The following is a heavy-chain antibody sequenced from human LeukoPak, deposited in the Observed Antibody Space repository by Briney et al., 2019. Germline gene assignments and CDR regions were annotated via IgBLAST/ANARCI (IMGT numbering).Heavy chain of an antibody. CDR2: ISSSGSTI. J-gene: IGHJ4*02. CDR3: ARVTDYYDSSVPDY. Sequence: GGSLRLSCAASGFTFSDYYMSWIRQAPGKGLEWVSYISSSGSTIYYAGSVKGRFTISRDNAKNSLYLQMNSLRAEDTAVYYCARVTDYYDSSVPDYWGQGTLVTVSS. V-gene: IGHV3-11*04. D-gene: IGHD3-22*01. CDR1: GFTFSDYY.